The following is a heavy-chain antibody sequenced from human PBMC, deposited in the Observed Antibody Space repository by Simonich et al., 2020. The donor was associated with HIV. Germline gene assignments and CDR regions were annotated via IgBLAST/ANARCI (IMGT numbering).Heavy chain of an antibody. Sequence: QVHIQQWGAGLLKPSETLSLTCAIYGRSFTGYYWSWIRQPQGKGLEWIGEGHYSGTTNYNPPLKSRVTISVDTSKNQFSRKLSSVTAADTAVYYCARGGYCSGGSCYPLFSRYGMDVWGQGTTVTVSS. CDR3: ARGGYCSGGSCYPLFSRYGMDV. CDR2: GHYSGTT. V-gene: IGHV4-34*01. D-gene: IGHD2-15*01. J-gene: IGHJ6*02. CDR1: GRSFTGYY.